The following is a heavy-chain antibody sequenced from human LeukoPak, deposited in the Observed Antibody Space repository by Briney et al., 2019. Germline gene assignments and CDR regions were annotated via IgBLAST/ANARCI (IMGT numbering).Heavy chain of an antibody. CDR2: IIPIFGTA. CDR3: AREKRDHYFTTYYYGMDV. CDR1: GGTFSSYA. Sequence: SVEVSCKASGGTFSSYAISWVRQAPGQGLEWMGGIIPIFGTANYAQEFQGRVTITADESTSTAYMELSSLRSEDTAVYYCAREKRDHYFTTYYYGMDVWGNGTTVTVSS. V-gene: IGHV1-69*13. J-gene: IGHJ6*04. D-gene: IGHD2/OR15-2a*01.